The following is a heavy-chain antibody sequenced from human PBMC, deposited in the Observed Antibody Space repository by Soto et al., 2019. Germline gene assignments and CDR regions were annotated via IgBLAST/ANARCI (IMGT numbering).Heavy chain of an antibody. CDR1: GFTFSSYG. J-gene: IGHJ4*02. Sequence: GGSLRLSCAASGFTFSSYGMHWVRQAPGKGLEWVAVISYDGSNKYYADSVKGRFTISRDNSKNTLYLQMNSLRAEDTAVYYCAKDPGYCSGGSCEGVGYWGQGTLVTVSS. CDR3: AKDPGYCSGGSCEGVGY. CDR2: ISYDGSNK. V-gene: IGHV3-30*18. D-gene: IGHD2-15*01.